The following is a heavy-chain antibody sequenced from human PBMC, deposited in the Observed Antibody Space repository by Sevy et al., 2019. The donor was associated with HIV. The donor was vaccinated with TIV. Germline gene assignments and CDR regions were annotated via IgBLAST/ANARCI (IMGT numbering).Heavy chain of an antibody. CDR3: ARILRYYFDY. Sequence: GGSLRLSCAASGFTFSSYEMNWVRQAPGKGLEWVSYISSSGSTIYYADPVKGRFTISRDNAKNSLYLQMNSLRAEDTAVYYCARILRYYFDYWGQGTLVTVSS. J-gene: IGHJ4*02. V-gene: IGHV3-48*03. CDR2: ISSSGSTI. CDR1: GFTFSSYE.